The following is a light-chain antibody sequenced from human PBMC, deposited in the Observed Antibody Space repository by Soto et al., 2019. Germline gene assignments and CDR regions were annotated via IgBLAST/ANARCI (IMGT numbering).Light chain of an antibody. CDR2: GAS. V-gene: IGKV3-15*01. CDR3: QQYNNWWT. Sequence: EVAMTQSPATLSVSPGERATLSCRASQSFSSSLAWYQQKPGQAPRLLIYGASTRATGVPARFSGSGSGTEFTLTISSLQSEDFEVYYCQQYNNWWTFGQGTKVDIK. CDR1: QSFSSS. J-gene: IGKJ1*01.